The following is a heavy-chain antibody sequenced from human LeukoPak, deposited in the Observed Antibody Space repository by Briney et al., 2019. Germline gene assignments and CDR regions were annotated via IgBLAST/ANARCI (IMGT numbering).Heavy chain of an antibody. J-gene: IGHJ4*02. D-gene: IGHD1-1*01. V-gene: IGHV3-7*04. CDR1: ALTFNSYW. Sequence: AGSLTPPCAPAALTFNSYWMNWVRQAPGKGLQWVANINQDGSQAYYVNSVKGRLTLSRDNAKKPLYLQINSLRAEDTAVYYCARDNSRNDLEYWGQG. CDR2: INQDGSQA. CDR3: ARDNSRNDLEY.